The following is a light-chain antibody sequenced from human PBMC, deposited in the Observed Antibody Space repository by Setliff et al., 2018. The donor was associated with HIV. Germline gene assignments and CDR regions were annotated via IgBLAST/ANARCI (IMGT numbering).Light chain of an antibody. Sequence: QSVLTQPASVSGSPGQSITISCTGTSSDVGGYDYVSWYQQHPGKVPKLMLYEVGNRPSGVSNRFSGSKSGNTASLTISGLQAEDEADYYCCSYPSSTTLVFGTGTKVTVL. CDR2: EVG. V-gene: IGLV2-14*01. CDR3: CSYPSSTTLV. J-gene: IGLJ1*01. CDR1: SSDVGGYDY.